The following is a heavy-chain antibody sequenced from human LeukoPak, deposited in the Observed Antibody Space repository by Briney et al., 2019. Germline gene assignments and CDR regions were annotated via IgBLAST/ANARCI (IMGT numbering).Heavy chain of an antibody. D-gene: IGHD5-18*01. Sequence: ASVKVSCKASGYTFTSYGISWVRQAPGQGLEWMGWISADNGNTNYAQKLQGRVTMTTDTSTSTAYMELRSLRSDDTAVYYCARIRGYSSHVEFNYYYYMDVWGKGTTVTVSS. CDR1: GYTFTSYG. CDR2: ISADNGNT. CDR3: ARIRGYSSHVEFNYYYYMDV. J-gene: IGHJ6*03. V-gene: IGHV1-18*01.